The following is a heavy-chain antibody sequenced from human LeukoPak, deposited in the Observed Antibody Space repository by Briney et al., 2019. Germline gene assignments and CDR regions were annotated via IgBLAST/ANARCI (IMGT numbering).Heavy chain of an antibody. CDR2: ISSSGSTI. CDR1: GFTFSSYE. J-gene: IGHJ5*02. V-gene: IGHV3-48*03. D-gene: IGHD2-2*01. CDR3: AKVGGIVVVPAAIMGNNWFDP. Sequence: GGSLRLSCAASGFTFSSYEMNWVRQAPGKGLEWVSYISSSGSTIYYADSVKGRFTISRDNSKNTLYLQMNSLRAEDTAVYYCAKVGGIVVVPAAIMGNNWFDPWGQGTLVTVSS.